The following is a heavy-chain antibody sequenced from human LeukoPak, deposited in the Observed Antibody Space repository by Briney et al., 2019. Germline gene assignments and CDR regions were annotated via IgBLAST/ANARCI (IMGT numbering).Heavy chain of an antibody. V-gene: IGHV4-39*01. CDR1: GGSISSSSYY. Sequence: SETLSLTCTVSGGSISSSSYYWGWIRQPPGKGLEWIGSIYYSGSTYYNPSLKSRVTISVDTSKNQFSLKLSSVTAADTAVYYCASPIYCSGGSCYWAFDYWGQGTLVTVSS. D-gene: IGHD2-15*01. CDR2: IYYSGST. CDR3: ASPIYCSGGSCYWAFDY. J-gene: IGHJ4*02.